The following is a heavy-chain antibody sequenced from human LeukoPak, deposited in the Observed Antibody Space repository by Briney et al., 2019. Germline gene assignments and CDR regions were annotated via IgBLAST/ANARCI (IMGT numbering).Heavy chain of an antibody. D-gene: IGHD5-18*01. J-gene: IGHJ3*02. CDR1: GFPFSSRW. Sequence: GGSLRLSCTSSGFPFSSRWMHWVRQAPGKGLEWVSGISWNSGSKGYADSVKGRFTISRDNAKNSLHLQMNSLRAEDTALYYCAKGFSYGYVDAFDIWGQGTMVTVSS. CDR3: AKGFSYGYVDAFDI. CDR2: ISWNSGSK. V-gene: IGHV3-9*01.